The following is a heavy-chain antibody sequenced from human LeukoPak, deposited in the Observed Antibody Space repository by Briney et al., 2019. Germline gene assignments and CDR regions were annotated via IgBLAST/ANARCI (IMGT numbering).Heavy chain of an antibody. J-gene: IGHJ4*02. CDR2: IYSGGST. CDR1: GFTVSSNY. Sequence: GGSLRPSCAASGFTVSSNYMSWVRQAPGKGLEWVSVIYSGGSTYYADSVKGRFIISRDNSKNTLYLQMNSLRAEDTAVYYCVRESPDYWGQGTLVTVSS. CDR3: VRESPDY. V-gene: IGHV3-53*01.